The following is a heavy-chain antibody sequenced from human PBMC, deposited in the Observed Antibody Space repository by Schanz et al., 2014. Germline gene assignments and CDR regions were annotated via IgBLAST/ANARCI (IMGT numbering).Heavy chain of an antibody. J-gene: IGHJ4*02. CDR2: INNSGST. Sequence: QVQLQESGPGLVKPSGTLSLTCAVSGGFISSINWWSWVRQSPGTGLEWIGEINNSGSTNYNPSLKSRVPKSLDKSKSQFSLTLNAVTAADTAVYYCARDERDLPRSLFVFSGQGTLVNDSP. D-gene: IGHD2-2*01. V-gene: IGHV4-4*02. CDR1: GGFISSINW. CDR3: ARDERDLPRSLFVF.